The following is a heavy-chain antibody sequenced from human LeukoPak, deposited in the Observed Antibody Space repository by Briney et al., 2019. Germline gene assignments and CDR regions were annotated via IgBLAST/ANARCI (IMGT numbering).Heavy chain of an antibody. V-gene: IGHV4-34*01. D-gene: IGHD3-16*01. CDR2: INHSGST. Sequence: SETLSLTCAVYGGSFSGYYWSWIRQPPGKGLEWIGEINHSGSTNYNPSLKSRVTISVDTSKNQFSLKLSSVTAADTAVYYCARVLRLGLRSAYYFDSWGQGTLVTVSS. CDR3: ARVLRLGLRSAYYFDS. CDR1: GGSFSGYY. J-gene: IGHJ4*02.